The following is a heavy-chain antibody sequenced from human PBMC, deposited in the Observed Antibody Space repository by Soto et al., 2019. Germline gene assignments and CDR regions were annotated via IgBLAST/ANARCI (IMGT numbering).Heavy chain of an antibody. CDR2: IIPVFGTT. V-gene: IGHV1-69*01. Sequence: QGQLVQSGPEMKKPGSSVKVSCKDSGGLFSSFAISWVRQAPGQGLEWLGGIIPVFGTTNYAEKFQDRVTITADESTNTAYMELSSLTSGDTAIYYCARGGGPYVWFNESWGQGTLVTVSS. J-gene: IGHJ5*02. CDR1: GGLFSSFA. CDR3: ARGGGPYVWFNES. D-gene: IGHD3-16*01.